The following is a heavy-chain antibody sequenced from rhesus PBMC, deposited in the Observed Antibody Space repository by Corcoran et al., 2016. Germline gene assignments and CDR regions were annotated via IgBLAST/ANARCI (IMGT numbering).Heavy chain of an antibody. CDR3: ARDSQSGSFDS. Sequence: QVQLQESGPGVVKPSETLPLTCAVSGGSISGGNGWSWIRQPPGKGLEWVGYIYGSSGSTNYNPSLKNRVTISKDASKNQFSLKLSSVTAADTAVYYCARDSQSGSFDSWGQGVLVTVSS. D-gene: IGHD6-25*01. J-gene: IGHJ4*01. V-gene: IGHV4-76*01. CDR1: GGSISGGNG. CDR2: IYGSSGST.